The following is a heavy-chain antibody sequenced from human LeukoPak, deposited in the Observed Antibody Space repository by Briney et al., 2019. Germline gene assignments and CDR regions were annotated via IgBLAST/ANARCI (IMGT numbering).Heavy chain of an antibody. D-gene: IGHD4/OR15-4a*01. J-gene: IGHJ4*02. CDR3: AKGGYGETYYFDY. V-gene: IGHV3-9*01. Sequence: PGRSLRLSCAASGFTFDDYAMPWVRQAPGKGLEWVSGISWYSGSIGYADSVKGRFTISRDNAKNSLYLQMNSLRAEDTALYYCAKGGYGETYYFDYWGRGTLVTVSS. CDR2: ISWYSGSI. CDR1: GFTFDDYA.